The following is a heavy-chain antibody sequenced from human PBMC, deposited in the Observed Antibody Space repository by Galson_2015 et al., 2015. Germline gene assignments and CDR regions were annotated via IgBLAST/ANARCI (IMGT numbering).Heavy chain of an antibody. CDR2: IYYSGST. Sequence: ETLSLTCAVYGGSFSGYYWSWIRLPPGKGLEWIGSIYYSGSTYYNPSLKSLVTISVDTSKNQFSLKLSSVTAADTAVYYCARYPRSTYRISGEFDYWGQGTLVTVSS. V-gene: IGHV4-34*01. J-gene: IGHJ4*02. D-gene: IGHD2/OR15-2a*01. CDR3: ARYPRSTYRISGEFDY. CDR1: GGSFSGYY.